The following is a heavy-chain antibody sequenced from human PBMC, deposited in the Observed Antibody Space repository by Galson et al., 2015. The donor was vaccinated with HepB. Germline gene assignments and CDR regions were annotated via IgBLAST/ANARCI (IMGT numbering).Heavy chain of an antibody. CDR1: GYTFTDYY. CDR2: VDPEDGET. V-gene: IGHV1-69-2*01. J-gene: IGHJ6*02. CDR3: ATGLQLEDRDYYGMDV. D-gene: IGHD1-1*01. Sequence: VKVSCKVSGYTFTDYYMHWVQQAPGKGLEWMGLVDPEDGETIYAEKFQGRVTITADTSTDTAYMELSSLRSEDTAVYYCATGLQLEDRDYYGMDVWGQGTTVTVSS.